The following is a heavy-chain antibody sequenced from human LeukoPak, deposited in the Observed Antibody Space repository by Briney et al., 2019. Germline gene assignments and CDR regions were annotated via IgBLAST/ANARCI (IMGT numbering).Heavy chain of an antibody. CDR2: IYSGGST. Sequence: GRSLRLSCAASGFTFSRYGMHWVRQAPGKGLEWVSAIYSGGSTYYADSVKGRFTISRDNSKNTLYLQMNSLRAEDTAVYYCARGAGVVAEKNYFDYWGQGTLVTVSS. CDR3: ARGAGVVAEKNYFDY. CDR1: GFTFSRYG. V-gene: IGHV3-53*01. D-gene: IGHD2-15*01. J-gene: IGHJ4*02.